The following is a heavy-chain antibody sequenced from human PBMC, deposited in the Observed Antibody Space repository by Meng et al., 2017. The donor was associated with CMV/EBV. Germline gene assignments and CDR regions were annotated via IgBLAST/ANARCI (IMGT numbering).Heavy chain of an antibody. J-gene: IGHJ5*02. CDR2: INHSGST. CDR3: ARGGGGSMVRGVIRRFGP. Sequence: GSLRPSCAVYGGSFSGYYWSWIRQPPGKGLEWIGEINHSGSTNYDPSLKSRVTISVDTSKNQFSLKLSSVTAADTAVYYCARGGGGSMVRGVIRRFGPWGQGTLVTVSS. D-gene: IGHD3-10*01. CDR1: GGSFSGYY. V-gene: IGHV4-34*01.